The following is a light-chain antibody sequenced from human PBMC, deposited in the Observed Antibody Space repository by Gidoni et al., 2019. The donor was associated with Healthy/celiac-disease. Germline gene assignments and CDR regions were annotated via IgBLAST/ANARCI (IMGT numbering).Light chain of an antibody. CDR1: SSDVGGYNY. J-gene: IGLJ1*01. CDR2: DVS. V-gene: IGLV2-11*01. Sequence: QSALTQPRSVSESPGQSVTISCTGTSSDVGGYNYVSWYQQHPGKAPKLMIYDVSKRPSGVPDRFSGSKSGNTASLTISGLQAEDEADYYCCSYAGSVYVFGTGTKVTVL. CDR3: CSYAGSVYV.